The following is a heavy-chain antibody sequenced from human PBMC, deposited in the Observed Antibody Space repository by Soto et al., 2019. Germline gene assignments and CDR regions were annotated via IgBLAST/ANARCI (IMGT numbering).Heavy chain of an antibody. Sequence: SETLSLTCTVSGGSISSYYWSWIRQPPGKGLEWIGYIYYSGSTNYNPSLKSRVTISVDTSKNQFSLKLSSVTAADTAVYYCASSYSSGRLRIDYWGQGTLVTVS. V-gene: IGHV4-59*08. CDR2: IYYSGST. CDR1: GGSISSYY. D-gene: IGHD6-19*01. J-gene: IGHJ4*02. CDR3: ASSYSSGRLRIDY.